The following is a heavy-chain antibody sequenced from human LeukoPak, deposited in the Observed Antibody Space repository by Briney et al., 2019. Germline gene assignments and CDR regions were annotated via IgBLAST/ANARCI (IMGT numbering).Heavy chain of an antibody. CDR3: ARDVYGSGNSDY. J-gene: IGHJ4*02. V-gene: IGHV3-48*03. D-gene: IGHD3-10*01. Sequence: GGSLRLSCAASGFTFSSYEMNWVRQAPGKGLEGVSYISSSGSTIYYAGSVKGRFTISRDNAKNSLYLQMNSLRVVDTAVYYCARDVYGSGNSDYWGQGTLVNVSS. CDR2: ISSSGSTI. CDR1: GFTFSSYE.